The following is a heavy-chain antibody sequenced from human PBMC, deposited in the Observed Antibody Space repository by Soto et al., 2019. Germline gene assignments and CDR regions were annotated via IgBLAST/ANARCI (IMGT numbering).Heavy chain of an antibody. J-gene: IGHJ3*02. D-gene: IGHD1-26*01. CDR2: VNTGTGKI. CDR1: GYTFSHSP. CDR3: ATYRFSSAFDI. V-gene: IGHV1-3*04. Sequence: QVQLVQSGAEVKKPGASVKLSCTASGYTFSHSPIHWVRQAPGQGLEWMGWVNTGTGKIQYSEKFQGRVTIFMDTSATTAYVDLSSLRSEDTAMYYCATYRFSSAFDICGQGTVVTVSS.